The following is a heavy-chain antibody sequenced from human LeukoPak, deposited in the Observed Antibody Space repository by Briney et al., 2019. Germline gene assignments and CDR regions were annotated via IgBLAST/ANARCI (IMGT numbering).Heavy chain of an antibody. V-gene: IGHV3-48*03. D-gene: IGHD4-11*01. J-gene: IGHJ4*02. Sequence: PGGSVRLSCAASGFTFSSYEMNWVRQAQGKGLEWVSYISSCGLTIYYADSVQSRFTISRDNAKNSLYLQMNSLRAEDTAVYYCAVNYDLDYWGQGTLVTVSS. CDR2: ISSCGLTI. CDR1: GFTFSSYE. CDR3: AVNYDLDY.